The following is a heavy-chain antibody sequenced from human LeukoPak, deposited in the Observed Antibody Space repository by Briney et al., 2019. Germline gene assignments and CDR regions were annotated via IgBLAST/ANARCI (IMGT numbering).Heavy chain of an antibody. J-gene: IGHJ1*01. CDR2: ISDHGYT. CDR3: AKDSSDYYYNY. D-gene: IGHD3-22*01. V-gene: IGHV3-23*01. CDR1: GFSFSDYA. Sequence: GGSLRLSCAASGFSFSDYAMNWVRQAPGKGLEWVSDISDHGYTHYADSVKGRFTISRDNSKNTLYLQMDSLRADDTAVYYCAKDSSDYYYNYWGQGTLVTVSS.